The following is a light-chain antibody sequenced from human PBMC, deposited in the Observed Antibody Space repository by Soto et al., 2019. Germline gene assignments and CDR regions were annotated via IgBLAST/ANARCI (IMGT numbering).Light chain of an antibody. Sequence: EIVLTQSPGTLSLSPGERATLSCRASQSVSSSYLAWYQQKPGQAPRLLIYGASSRATGIPDRFSGSGSGTDFTLTIIRLEPEDFAVYYCQQYGSSPSTWTFGQGTRWIS. V-gene: IGKV3-20*01. CDR1: QSVSSSY. J-gene: IGKJ1*01. CDR3: QQYGSSPSTWT. CDR2: GAS.